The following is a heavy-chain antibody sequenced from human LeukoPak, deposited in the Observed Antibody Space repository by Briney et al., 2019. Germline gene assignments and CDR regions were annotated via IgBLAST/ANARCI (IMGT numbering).Heavy chain of an antibody. V-gene: IGHV4-4*02. Sequence: SETLSLTCAVSGGSISSDNWWSWVRQSPGKGLEWIGEIYRSGSTNYNPSLKSRVIILVDKSRNQFSPNMYSVTAADTAVYYCAKELFGLMGMDVWGKGTTVTVST. J-gene: IGHJ6*04. CDR2: IYRSGST. CDR1: GGSISSDNW. CDR3: AKELFGLMGMDV. D-gene: IGHD3/OR15-3a*01.